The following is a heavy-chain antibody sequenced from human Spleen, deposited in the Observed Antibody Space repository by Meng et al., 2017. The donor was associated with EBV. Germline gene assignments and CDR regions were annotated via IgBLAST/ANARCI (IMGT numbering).Heavy chain of an antibody. CDR1: GYTLTDLS. Sequence: QVQLVQSGAEVKRPGASVKVSCKVSGYTLTDLSIHWVRQAPGKGLEWMGSFDPEDGETIYTQKFQGRFTMTEDTSTDTVYMQVSSLTSEDTAVYYCAANVTNCGGDCYRHLRFDTWGQGTLVTVDS. D-gene: IGHD2-21*02. CDR2: FDPEDGET. V-gene: IGHV1-24*01. J-gene: IGHJ5*02. CDR3: AANVTNCGGDCYRHLRFDT.